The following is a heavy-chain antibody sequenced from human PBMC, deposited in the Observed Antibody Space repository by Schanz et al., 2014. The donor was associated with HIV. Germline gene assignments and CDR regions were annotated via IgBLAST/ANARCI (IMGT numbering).Heavy chain of an antibody. J-gene: IGHJ5*02. CDR2: INPSGGSI. V-gene: IGHV1-46*01. D-gene: IGHD3-10*01. Sequence: QVQLVQSGAEVKKPGASVKVSCKASGYTFTSFGVTWVRQAPGQGLEWMGVINPSGGSITYTQKFQGRVTMTRDTSTSTAYMELSSLRSEDTAMYYCAANNYYGSGSHSAWGQGTLVTVST. CDR3: AANNYYGSGSHSA. CDR1: GYTFTSFG.